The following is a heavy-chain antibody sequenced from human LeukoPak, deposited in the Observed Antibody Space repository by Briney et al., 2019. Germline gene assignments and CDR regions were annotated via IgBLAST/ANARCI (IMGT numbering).Heavy chain of an antibody. CDR3: ARGSSSWYNYYMDV. D-gene: IGHD6-13*01. CDR2: IHWNGGST. J-gene: IGHJ6*03. V-gene: IGHV3-20*04. CDR1: GFTFDDYG. Sequence: PGGSLRLSCAASGFTFDDYGMSWVRQAPGKGLEWVSGIHWNGGSTGYADSVKGRFTISRDNAKNSLCLQMNSLRAEDTAFYFCARGSSSWYNYYMDVWGIGTTVTVSS.